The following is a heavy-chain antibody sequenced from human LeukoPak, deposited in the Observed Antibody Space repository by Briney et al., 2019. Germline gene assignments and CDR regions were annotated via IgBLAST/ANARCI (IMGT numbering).Heavy chain of an antibody. D-gene: IGHD6-13*01. Sequence: PGGSLRLSCAASGFTFSSYAMSWVRQAPGKGLEWVAFIRYDGSNKYYADSVKGRFTISRDNSKNTLYLQMNSLRAEDTAVYYCAKEGQQLVRSDYYYYYGMDVWGQGTTVTVSS. J-gene: IGHJ6*02. CDR1: GFTFSSYA. CDR3: AKEGQQLVRSDYYYYYGMDV. V-gene: IGHV3-30*02. CDR2: IRYDGSNK.